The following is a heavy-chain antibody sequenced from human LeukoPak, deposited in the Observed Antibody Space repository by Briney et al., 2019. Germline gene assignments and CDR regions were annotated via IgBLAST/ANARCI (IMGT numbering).Heavy chain of an antibody. J-gene: IGHJ6*03. Sequence: GGSLRLSCAASGFTFSSYAMHWVRQAPGKGLEWVAVISYDGNNKYYADSVEGRFTISRDNSNSTLYLQMNSLRAEDTAVYYCARPGVRGHYYYYMDVWGKGTTVTIS. V-gene: IGHV3-30*04. CDR2: ISYDGNNK. CDR3: ARPGVRGHYYYYMDV. CDR1: GFTFSSYA. D-gene: IGHD3-10*01.